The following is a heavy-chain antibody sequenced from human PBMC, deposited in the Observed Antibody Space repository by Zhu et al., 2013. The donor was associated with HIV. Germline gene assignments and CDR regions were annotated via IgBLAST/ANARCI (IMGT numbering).Heavy chain of an antibody. J-gene: IGHJ4*02. CDR1: GGTFSSYA. V-gene: IGHV1-69*01. CDR3: ARDLGDYYDSSGTLGY. Sequence: QVQLVQSGAEVKKPGSSVKVSCKASGGTFSSYAISWVRQAPGQGLEWMGGIIPIFGTANYAQKFQGRVTITADESTSTAYMELSSLRSEDTAVCYCARDLGDYYDSSGTLGYWGQGTLVTVSS. CDR2: IIPIFGTA. D-gene: IGHD3-22*01.